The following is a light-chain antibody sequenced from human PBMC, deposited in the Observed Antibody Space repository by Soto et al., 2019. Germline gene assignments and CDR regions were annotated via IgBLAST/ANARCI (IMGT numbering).Light chain of an antibody. J-gene: IGKJ1*01. V-gene: IGKV3-15*01. CDR2: DTS. Sequence: EIRMTQSPATLSASPGERVTLSCRAAQDVSDTFAWYQVKPGQAPRLLIYDTSIRATGFPARFSGSGSGTEFTLTISGLQSEDFAVYYCQQYNNWPFTFGQGTKVDIK. CDR1: QDVSDT. CDR3: QQYNNWPFT.